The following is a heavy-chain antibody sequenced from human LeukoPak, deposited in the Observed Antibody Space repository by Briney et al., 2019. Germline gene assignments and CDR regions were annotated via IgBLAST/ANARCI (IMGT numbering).Heavy chain of an antibody. V-gene: IGHV3-23*01. D-gene: IGHD3-3*01. CDR1: GFTFSSHA. Sequence: PGGSLRLSCAASGFTFSSHAMAWVPQAPGKGLEWVSAIGGLGSSTYYGDSVKGRFTISRDNSKNTVYLQMDSLRVEDTAVYYCARDPGVVAFHYFDFWGQGTLITVSS. CDR2: IGGLGSST. J-gene: IGHJ4*02. CDR3: ARDPGVVAFHYFDF.